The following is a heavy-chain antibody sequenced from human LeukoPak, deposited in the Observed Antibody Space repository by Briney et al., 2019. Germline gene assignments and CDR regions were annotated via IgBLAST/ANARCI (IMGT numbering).Heavy chain of an antibody. Sequence: SETLSLTCTVSGYSISSGYYWGWIRQPPGKGLEWIGSIYHSGSTYYNPSLKSRVAISIDTSKNQFSLKLSSVTAADTAVYYCARHARGFYGSYYGYWGQGTLVTVSS. CDR2: IYHSGST. CDR3: ARHARGFYGSYYGY. V-gene: IGHV4-38-2*02. J-gene: IGHJ4*02. CDR1: GYSISSGYY. D-gene: IGHD1-26*01.